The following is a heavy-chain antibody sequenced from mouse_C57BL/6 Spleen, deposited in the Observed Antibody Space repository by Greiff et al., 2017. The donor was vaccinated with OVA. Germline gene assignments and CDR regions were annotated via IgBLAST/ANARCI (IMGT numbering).Heavy chain of an antibody. CDR2: IDPSDSYT. V-gene: IGHV1-69*01. J-gene: IGHJ1*03. D-gene: IGHD6-5*01. Sequence: QVQLQQPGAELVMPGASVKLSCKASGYTFTSYWMHWVKQRPGQGLEWIGEIDPSDSYTNYNQKFKGKSTLTVDKSSSTAYMQLSSLTSEDSAVYYCARRPKDWYFDVWGTGTTVTVSS. CDR1: GYTFTSYW. CDR3: ARRPKDWYFDV.